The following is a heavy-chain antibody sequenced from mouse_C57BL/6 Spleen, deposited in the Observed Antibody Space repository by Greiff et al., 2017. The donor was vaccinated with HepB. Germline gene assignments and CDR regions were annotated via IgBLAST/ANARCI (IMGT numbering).Heavy chain of an antibody. CDR1: GYAFSSSW. CDR2: IYPGDGDT. D-gene: IGHD1-1*01. Sequence: QVQLKQSGPELVKPGASVKISCKASGYAFSSSWMNWVKQRPGKGLEWIGRIYPGDGDTNYNGKFKGKATLTADKSSSTAYMQLSSLTSENSAVYFCAGEDTTVFDVWGTGTTVTVSS. V-gene: IGHV1-82*01. CDR3: AGEDTTVFDV. J-gene: IGHJ1*03.